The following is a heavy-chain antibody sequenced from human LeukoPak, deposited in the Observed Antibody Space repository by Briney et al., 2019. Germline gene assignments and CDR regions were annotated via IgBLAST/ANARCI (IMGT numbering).Heavy chain of an antibody. D-gene: IGHD6-19*01. CDR2: ICGSGGCT. J-gene: IGHJ4*02. Sequence: QTGGSLRLSCAASGFTFNTYAIYWVRQAPGKGLEWVSGICGSGGCTYYADSVKGRFTISRDNSKSTVYLQMNSLTADDTAIYYCAKTTVGYSSGRYPGWPADCWGQGTLVTVSS. CDR1: GFTFNTYA. CDR3: AKTTVGYSSGRYPGWPADC. V-gene: IGHV3-23*01.